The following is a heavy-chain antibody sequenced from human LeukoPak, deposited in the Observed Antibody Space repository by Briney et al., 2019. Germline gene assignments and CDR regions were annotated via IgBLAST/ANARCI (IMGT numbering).Heavy chain of an antibody. CDR3: ARDLYGSGNGY. Sequence: SETLSLTCNVSGGSISSYYWSWIRQPPGKGLEWIGYIYYSGSTNYNPSLKSRVTISVDTSKNQFSLKLSSVTAADTAVYYCARDLYGSGNGYWGQGTLVTVSS. V-gene: IGHV4-59*01. CDR2: IYYSGST. J-gene: IGHJ4*02. CDR1: GGSISSYY. D-gene: IGHD3-10*01.